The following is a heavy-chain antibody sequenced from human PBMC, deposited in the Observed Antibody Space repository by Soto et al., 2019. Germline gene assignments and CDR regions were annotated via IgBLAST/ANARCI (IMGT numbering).Heavy chain of an antibody. J-gene: IGHJ4*02. D-gene: IGHD2-15*01. V-gene: IGHV5-51*01. CDR2: IYPGDSDT. CDR3: ARRRACSGGSCYYYFDY. CDR1: GYSFTSYW. Sequence: EVQLVQSGAEVKKPGESLKISCKGSGYSFTSYWIGWVRQMPGKGLEWMGIIYPGDSDTRYSPSFQGQVTISADKSISTAYLQWSSLKASDTAMYYCARRRACSGGSCYYYFDYWGQGPLVTVSS.